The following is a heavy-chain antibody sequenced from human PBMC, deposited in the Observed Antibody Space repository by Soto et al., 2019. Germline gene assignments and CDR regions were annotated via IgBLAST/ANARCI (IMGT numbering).Heavy chain of an antibody. CDR1: GFTFSSYA. D-gene: IGHD6-19*01. CDR2: MSYDGSEK. V-gene: IGHV3-30*04. J-gene: IGHJ4*02. CDR3: AREYSSGWYSVLSHSDY. Sequence: GGSLRLSCAASGFTFSSYAMHWVRQAPGKGLEWVAVMSYDGSEKFYADSVKGRFTISRDNSKNTLYLQMNSLRAEDTAVYYCAREYSSGWYSVLSHSDYWGQGTLVTVSS.